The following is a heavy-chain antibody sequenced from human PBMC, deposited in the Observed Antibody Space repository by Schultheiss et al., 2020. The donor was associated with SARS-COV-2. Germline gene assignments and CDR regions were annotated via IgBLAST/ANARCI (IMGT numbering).Heavy chain of an antibody. CDR1: GFTFSSYA. D-gene: IGHD6-13*01. CDR3: ARTGAAAAYGMDV. CDR2: ISYDGSNK. Sequence: GGSLRLSCAASGFTFSSYAMSWVRQAPGKGLEWVAVISYDGSNKYYADSVKGRFTISRENAKNSLYLQMNSLRAGDTAVYYCARTGAAAAYGMDVWGQGTTGTVSS. V-gene: IGHV3-30*07. J-gene: IGHJ6*02.